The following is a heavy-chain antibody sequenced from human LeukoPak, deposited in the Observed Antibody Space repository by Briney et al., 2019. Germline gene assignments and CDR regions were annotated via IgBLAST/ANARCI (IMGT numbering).Heavy chain of an antibody. CDR2: ISYSGNS. V-gene: IGHV4-30-4*01. Sequence: SETLSLTCTVSGGSISSGDYYWSWIRQPPGKGLEWSGHISYSGNSYYNPSLKSRLTISIDTPKNPFFLRLNSVTAADTAVYYCARVRGYCSGATCYDIIDYWGQGTLVTVSS. CDR1: GGSISSGDYY. CDR3: ARVRGYCSGATCYDIIDY. D-gene: IGHD2-2*01. J-gene: IGHJ4*02.